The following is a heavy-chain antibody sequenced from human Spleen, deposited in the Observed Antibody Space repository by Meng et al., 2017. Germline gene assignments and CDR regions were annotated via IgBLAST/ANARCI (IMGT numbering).Heavy chain of an antibody. J-gene: IGHJ3*02. CDR2: IVVGSGNT. Sequence: SVKVSCKASGFTFTSSAVQWVRQARGQRLEWIGWIVVGSGNTNYAQKFQERVTITRDMSTSTAYMELSSLRSEDTAVYYCASSLSPSTYYYDSSGYYPPLYDAFDIWGQGTMVTVSS. CDR3: ASSLSPSTYYYDSSGYYPPLYDAFDI. D-gene: IGHD3-22*01. V-gene: IGHV1-58*01. CDR1: GFTFTSSA.